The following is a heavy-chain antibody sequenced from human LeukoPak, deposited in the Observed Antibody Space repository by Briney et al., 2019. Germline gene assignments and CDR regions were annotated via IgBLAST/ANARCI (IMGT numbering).Heavy chain of an antibody. CDR1: GGSFSGYY. CDR3: ARGDYSPSPFDP. V-gene: IGHV4-34*01. Sequence: SETLSLTCAVYGGSFSGYYWSWIRQPPGKGLEWIGEINHSGSTNYNPSLKSRVTISVYTSKNQFSLKLSSVTAADTAVCYCARGDYSPSPFDPWGQGTLVTVSS. CDR2: INHSGST. D-gene: IGHD2-15*01. J-gene: IGHJ5*02.